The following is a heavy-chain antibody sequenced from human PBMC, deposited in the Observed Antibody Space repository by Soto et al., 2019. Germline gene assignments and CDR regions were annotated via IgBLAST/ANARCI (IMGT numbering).Heavy chain of an antibody. CDR2: IWYDGSNK. D-gene: IGHD4-17*01. CDR3: ALGSTTVTTNYYYGMDV. Sequence: GGSLRLSCAASGFTFSSYGMHWVRQAPGKGLEWVAVIWYDGSNKYYADSVKGRFTISRDNSKNTLYLQMNSLRAEDTAVYYCALGSTTVTTNYYYGMDVWGQGTTVTVSS. V-gene: IGHV3-33*01. CDR1: GFTFSSYG. J-gene: IGHJ6*02.